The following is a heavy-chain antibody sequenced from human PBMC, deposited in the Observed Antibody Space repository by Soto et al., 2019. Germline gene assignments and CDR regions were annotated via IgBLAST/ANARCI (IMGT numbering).Heavy chain of an antibody. V-gene: IGHV1-46*04. CDR2: INPSGGST. Sequence: QVQLVQSGAEVKKPGASVKISCKASGYTFTSYYMYWVRQAPGQGLEWMGIINPSGGSTNYAQKVQGRVSTTRGTSTSTVYMEHNSLRAEDTAVYYCARPPYPGCINAVCYPLDYWGQGTLVTVSS. CDR3: ARPPYPGCINAVCYPLDY. D-gene: IGHD2-8*01. CDR1: GYTFTSYY. J-gene: IGHJ4*02.